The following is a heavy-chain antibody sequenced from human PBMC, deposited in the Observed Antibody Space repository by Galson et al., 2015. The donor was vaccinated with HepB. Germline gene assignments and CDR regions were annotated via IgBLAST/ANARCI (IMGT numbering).Heavy chain of an antibody. CDR3: AREGITGTTXAADY. CDR2: INPSGGST. Sequence: SVKVSCKASGYTFTSYYMHWVRQAPGQGLEWMGIINPSGGSTSYAQKFQGRVTMTRDTSTSTVYMELXSLXSEXXXVYXXAREGITGTTXAADYWGQGTLVXVSS. J-gene: IGHJ4*02. V-gene: IGHV1-46*01. D-gene: IGHD1-20*01. CDR1: GYTFTSYY.